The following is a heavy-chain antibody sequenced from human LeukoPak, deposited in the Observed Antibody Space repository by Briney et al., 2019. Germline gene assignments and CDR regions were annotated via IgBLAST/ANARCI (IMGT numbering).Heavy chain of an antibody. V-gene: IGHV3-23*01. Sequence: GGSLRLSCAASGFTFSSYAMSWVRQAPGKGLEWVSAISGSGGSTYYADSVKCRFTISRDNSKNTLYLQMNSLRAEDTAVYYCAKDLFHGSGSYYNHPGDAFDIWGQGTMVTVSS. J-gene: IGHJ3*02. CDR3: AKDLFHGSGSYYNHPGDAFDI. D-gene: IGHD3-10*01. CDR1: GFTFSSYA. CDR2: ISGSGGST.